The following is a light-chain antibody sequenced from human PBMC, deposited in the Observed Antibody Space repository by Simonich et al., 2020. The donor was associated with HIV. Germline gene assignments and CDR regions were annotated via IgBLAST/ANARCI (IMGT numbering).Light chain of an antibody. CDR2: DVS. J-gene: IGLJ2*01. Sequence: QSALTQPRSVSGSPGQSVTISCTGTSSDVGGYNYVSWSQHHPVKVPKLIIYDVSKRPSGVPDIFSGSQSGNTASLTISGLQAEDEAEYYCCSYAGTYTFGFGGGTKLTVL. V-gene: IGLV2-11*01. CDR1: SSDVGGYNY. CDR3: CSYAGTYTFG.